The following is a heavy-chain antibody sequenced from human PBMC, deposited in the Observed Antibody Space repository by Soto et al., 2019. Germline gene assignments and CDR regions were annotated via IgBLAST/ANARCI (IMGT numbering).Heavy chain of an antibody. CDR2: ISAYNGNT. V-gene: IGHV1-18*01. CDR1: GYTFTSYG. J-gene: IGHJ1*01. D-gene: IGHD6-6*01. Sequence: SVKVSCKASGYTFTSYGISWVRQAPGQWLEWMGLISAYNGNTNYAQKLQGRVTMTTDTSASTAYMELRSLRSDDTAVYYCVMSIAASIQHWGQGTLVTVSS. CDR3: VMSIAASIQH.